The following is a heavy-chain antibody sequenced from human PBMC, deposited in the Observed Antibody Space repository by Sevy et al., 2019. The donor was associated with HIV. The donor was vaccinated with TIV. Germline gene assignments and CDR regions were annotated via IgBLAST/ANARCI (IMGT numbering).Heavy chain of an antibody. J-gene: IGHJ6*02. CDR1: GGSINSYY. CDR3: ARGITMVRVPDYYYCMDV. Sequence: SETLSLTCTVSGGSINSYYWSWIRQPPGKGLEWIGYIYYSGSTNYNPSLKSRVTISVDTSKNQFSLKLSSVTAADTAVYYCARGITMVRVPDYYYCMDVWGQGTTVTVSS. V-gene: IGHV4-59*01. CDR2: IYYSGST. D-gene: IGHD3-10*01.